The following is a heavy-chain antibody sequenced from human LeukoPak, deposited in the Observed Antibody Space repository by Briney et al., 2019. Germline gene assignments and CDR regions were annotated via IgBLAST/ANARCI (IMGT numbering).Heavy chain of an antibody. V-gene: IGHV3-48*03. CDR3: ASRGLYYDYVHAF. D-gene: IGHD3-16*01. CDR1: GFTFSSYE. CDR2: ISSGGGTV. J-gene: IGHJ4*01. Sequence: GGSLRLSCAASGFTFSSYEMNWVRQAPGKGLEWVSYISSGGGTVYYADSVKGRFAISRDNAKNSLYLHMISLRAEDTAVYYCASRGLYYDYVHAFWGHGTLVTVSS.